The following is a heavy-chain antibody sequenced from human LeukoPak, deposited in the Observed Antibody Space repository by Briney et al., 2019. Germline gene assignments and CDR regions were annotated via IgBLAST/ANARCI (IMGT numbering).Heavy chain of an antibody. V-gene: IGHV3-23*01. CDR2: ISGSGGST. Sequence: GGSLRLSCAASGFTFSSYAMSWVRQAPGKGLEWVSAISGSGGSTYYADSVKGRFTISRDNPKNTLYLQMNSLRAEDTAVYYCAKDRQAGYYYYYYMDVWGKGTTVTVSS. J-gene: IGHJ6*03. CDR3: AKDRQAGYYYYYYMDV. CDR1: GFTFSSYA.